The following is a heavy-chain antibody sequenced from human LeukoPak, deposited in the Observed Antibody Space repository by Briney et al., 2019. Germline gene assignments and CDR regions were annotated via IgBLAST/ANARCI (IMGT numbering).Heavy chain of an antibody. V-gene: IGHV1-69*05. CDR2: IIPIFGTA. D-gene: IGHD2-2*01. Sequence: SVKVSCKASGGTFSSYAISWVRQAPGQGLEWMGGIIPIFGTANYAQKFQGRVTITTDESTSTAYMELSSLRSEDTAVYYCARARYCSSTSCLYYYYMDVWSKGTTVTVSS. J-gene: IGHJ6*03. CDR3: ARARYCSSTSCLYYYYMDV. CDR1: GGTFSSYA.